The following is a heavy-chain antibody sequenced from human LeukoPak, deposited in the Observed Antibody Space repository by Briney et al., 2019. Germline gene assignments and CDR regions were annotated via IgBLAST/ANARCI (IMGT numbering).Heavy chain of an antibody. CDR3: AREIGPIQLHLWGSAFDY. V-gene: IGHV1-46*01. CDR1: GDTFSSYY. J-gene: IGHJ4*02. Sequence: ASVKVSCKASGDTFSSYYFHWVRQAPGQGLEWMGIINPSGGSTSYAQKFQGRVTMTRDTSTSTVYMKLSSLRSEDTAVYYCAREIGPIQLHLWGSAFDYWGQGTLVTVSS. D-gene: IGHD5-18*01. CDR2: INPSGGST.